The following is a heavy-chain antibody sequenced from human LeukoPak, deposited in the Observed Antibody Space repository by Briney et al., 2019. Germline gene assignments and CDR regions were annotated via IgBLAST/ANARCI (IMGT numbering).Heavy chain of an antibody. V-gene: IGHV3-30*18. CDR1: GFTFGTFG. J-gene: IGHJ4*02. CDR3: AKDRRFGEFLFDY. D-gene: IGHD3-10*01. Sequence: PGGSLRLSCAASGFTFGTFGMHWVRQAPGKGLEWVAFISYDGSSEYDADSVKGRFTISRDNSENTVYLQMNSLRAEDTAVYYCAKDRRFGEFLFDYWGQGTLVTVSS. CDR2: ISYDGSSE.